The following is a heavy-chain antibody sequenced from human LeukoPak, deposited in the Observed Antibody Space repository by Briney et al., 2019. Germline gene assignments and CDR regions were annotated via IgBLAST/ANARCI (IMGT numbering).Heavy chain of an antibody. CDR1: GFTFSNYG. V-gene: IGHV3-23*01. CDR2: ISGSGHNT. J-gene: IGHJ3*02. CDR3: AKDGVVEMATIIAFDI. Sequence: GGSLRLSCAASGFTFSNYGMNWVRQAPGKGLEWVSAISGSGHNTYYADSVKGRFTISRDNSKNTLYLQMNSLRAEDTAVYYCAKDGVVEMATIIAFDIWGQGTMVTVSS. D-gene: IGHD5-24*01.